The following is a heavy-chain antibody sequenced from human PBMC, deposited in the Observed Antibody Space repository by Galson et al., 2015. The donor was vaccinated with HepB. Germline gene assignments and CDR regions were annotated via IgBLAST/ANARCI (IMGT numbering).Heavy chain of an antibody. CDR1: GFSLSTSGMR. V-gene: IGHV2-70*04. J-gene: IGHJ6*02. Sequence: VKPTQTLTLTCTFSGFSLSTSGMRVSWIRQPPGKALEWLARIDWDDDKFYSTSLETRLTISKDTSKNQVVLTMTNMDPVDTATYYCARISGQYYYGMDVWGQGTTVTVSS. CDR3: ARISGQYYYGMDV. D-gene: IGHD5-12*01. CDR2: IDWDDDK.